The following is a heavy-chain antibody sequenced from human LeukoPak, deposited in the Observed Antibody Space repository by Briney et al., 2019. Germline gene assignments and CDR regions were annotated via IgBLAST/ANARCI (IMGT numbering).Heavy chain of an antibody. D-gene: IGHD5-12*01. CDR1: GGPISSYY. Sequence: PSETLSLTCTVPGGPISSYYWSWIRQPPGKGLEWIGYIYYSGSTNYDPSLKSRVTISVDTSKNQFSLKLSSVTAADTAVYYCARGVVATILHYYYYMDVWGKGTTVTVSS. V-gene: IGHV4-59*01. J-gene: IGHJ6*03. CDR2: IYYSGST. CDR3: ARGVVATILHYYYYMDV.